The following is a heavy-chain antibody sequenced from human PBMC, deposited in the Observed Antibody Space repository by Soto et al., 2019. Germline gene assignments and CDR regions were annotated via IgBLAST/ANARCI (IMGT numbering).Heavy chain of an antibody. Sequence: EVQLVESGGGLVQPGGSLRLSCAASGFTVSSNYMSWVRQAPGEGLEWVSVIYSGAATYYADSVKGRFTISIHNSKNTLYLQMNSLRAEDTAVYYCARENIVANSYYGMDVWGQGTTVPGSS. CDR1: GFTVSSNY. CDR2: IYSGAAT. D-gene: IGHD5-12*01. CDR3: ARENIVANSYYGMDV. V-gene: IGHV3-53*04. J-gene: IGHJ6*02.